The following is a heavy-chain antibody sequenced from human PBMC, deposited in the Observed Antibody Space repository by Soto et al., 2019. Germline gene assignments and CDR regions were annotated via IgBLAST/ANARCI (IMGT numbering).Heavy chain of an antibody. CDR3: ARDPYYYDSSGRSGSDY. J-gene: IGHJ4*02. Sequence: ASVKVSCKASGYTFTSYAMHWVRQAPGQRLEWMGWINAGNGNTKYSQKFQGRVTITRDTSASTAYMELSSLRSEDTTVYYCARDPYYYDSSGRSGSDYWGQGTLVTVSS. D-gene: IGHD3-22*01. V-gene: IGHV1-3*01. CDR2: INAGNGNT. CDR1: GYTFTSYA.